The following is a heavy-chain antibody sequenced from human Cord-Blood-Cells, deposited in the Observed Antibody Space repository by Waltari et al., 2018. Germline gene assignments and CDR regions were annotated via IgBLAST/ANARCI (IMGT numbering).Heavy chain of an antibody. Sequence: QVQLQESGPGLVKPSQTLSLTCTVSGGSISSGGYYWSWIRQHPGKGLEWIVYIYYSGSTYYNPSLKSRVTISVDTSKNRFSLKLSSVTAADTAVYYCARDASGYCSSTSCYTGGSYFDYWGQGTLVTVSS. V-gene: IGHV4-31*03. CDR3: ARDASGYCSSTSCYTGGSYFDY. J-gene: IGHJ4*02. D-gene: IGHD2-2*02. CDR1: GGSISSGGYY. CDR2: IYYSGST.